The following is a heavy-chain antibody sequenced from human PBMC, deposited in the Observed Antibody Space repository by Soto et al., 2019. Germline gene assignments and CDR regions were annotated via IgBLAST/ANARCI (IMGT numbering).Heavy chain of an antibody. V-gene: IGHV3-74*01. D-gene: IGHD6-6*01. CDR1: GFTFSSYW. CDR2: INSDGSST. CDR3: ARLRSIAARGGRDYYYGLDV. J-gene: IGHJ6*02. Sequence: GGSLRLSCAASGFTFSSYWMHWVRQAPGKGLVWVSRINSDGSSTSYADSVKGRFTISRDNAKNTLYLQMNSLRAEDTAVYYCARLRSIAARGGRDYYYGLDVWGQGTTVTVSS.